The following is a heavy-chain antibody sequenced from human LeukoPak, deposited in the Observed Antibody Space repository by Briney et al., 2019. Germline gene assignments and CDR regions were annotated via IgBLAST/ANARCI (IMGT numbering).Heavy chain of an antibody. CDR3: ARVSKYSSGYSIYDAFDI. CDR1: GFTFSSYA. D-gene: IGHD3-22*01. CDR2: ISYDGSNK. Sequence: GGSLRLSCAASGFTFSSYAMHWVRQAPGKGLEWVAVISYDGSNKYYADSVKGRFTISRDNSKNTLYLQMNSLRAEDTAVYYCARVSKYSSGYSIYDAFDIWGQGTMVTVSS. J-gene: IGHJ3*02. V-gene: IGHV3-30-3*01.